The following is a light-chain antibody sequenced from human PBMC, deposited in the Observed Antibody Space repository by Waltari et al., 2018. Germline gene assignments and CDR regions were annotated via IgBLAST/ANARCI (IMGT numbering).Light chain of an antibody. Sequence: DIQMTQAPSSMSASVGDRVTINCRASRSINSYLSWYQHKTGKAPKLLIYAASTLQSGVPSRFSGSGSGTDFTLTISSLQPEDFATYYCQQSHSAPPYTFGQGTKLEIK. V-gene: IGKV1-39*01. CDR1: RSINSY. CDR2: AAS. J-gene: IGKJ2*01. CDR3: QQSHSAPPYT.